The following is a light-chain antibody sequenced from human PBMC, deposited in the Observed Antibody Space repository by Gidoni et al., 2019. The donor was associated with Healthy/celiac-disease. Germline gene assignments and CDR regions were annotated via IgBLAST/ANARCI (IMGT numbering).Light chain of an antibody. J-gene: IGLJ2*01. CDR2: QDS. CDR1: KLGDKY. CDR3: QAWDSSTYVV. Sequence: SYELTQPPSVSVSPGQTASITCSGDKLGDKYACWYQQKPGQSPVLVIYQDSKRPLGITERFSGSNSGNTATLTMSGTQAMDEADYYCQAWDSSTYVVFGGGTKLTVL. V-gene: IGLV3-1*01.